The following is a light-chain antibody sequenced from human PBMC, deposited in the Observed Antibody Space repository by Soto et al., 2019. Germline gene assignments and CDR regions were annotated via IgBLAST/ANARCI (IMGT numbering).Light chain of an antibody. Sequence: EIVLPQSPATLSLSPGERATLSCRASQSVSSYLAWYQQKPGQAPRLLIYDASNRATGIPARFSVSVSGTDFTLTISSLEPEDFAVYYCQQRSSWPITFGQGTRLEIK. V-gene: IGKV3-11*01. J-gene: IGKJ5*01. CDR1: QSVSSY. CDR2: DAS. CDR3: QQRSSWPIT.